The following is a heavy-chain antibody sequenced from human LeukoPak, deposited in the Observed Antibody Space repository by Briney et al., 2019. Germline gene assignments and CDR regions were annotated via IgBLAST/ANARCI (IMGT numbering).Heavy chain of an antibody. CDR1: GYTFTGYY. Sequence: GASVKVPCKASGYTFTGYYMHWVRQAPGQGVEWMGWINPNSGGTNYAQKFQGRVTMTRGTSISTAYMELSRLRSDDTAVYHCARGREAAMVTPQVDYWGQGTLVTVSS. CDR3: ARGREAAMVTPQVDY. J-gene: IGHJ4*02. CDR2: INPNSGGT. D-gene: IGHD5-18*01. V-gene: IGHV1-2*02.